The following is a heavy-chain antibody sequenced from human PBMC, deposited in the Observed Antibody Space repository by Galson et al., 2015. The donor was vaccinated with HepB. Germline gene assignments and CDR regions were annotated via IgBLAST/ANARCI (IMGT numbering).Heavy chain of an antibody. CDR2: INSDGSST. D-gene: IGHD4-11*01. CDR1: GFTFSSYW. CDR3: ARGHSNYEHYYGMDV. V-gene: IGHV3-74*01. Sequence: SLRLSCAASGFTFSSYWMHWVRQAPGKGLVWVSRINSDGSSTSYADSVKGRFTISRDNAKNTLYLQMNSLRAEDTAVYYCARGHSNYEHYYGMDVWGQGTTVTVSS. J-gene: IGHJ6*02.